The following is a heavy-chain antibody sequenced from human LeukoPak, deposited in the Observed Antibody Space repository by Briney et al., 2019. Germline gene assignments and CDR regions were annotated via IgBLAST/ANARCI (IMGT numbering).Heavy chain of an antibody. V-gene: IGHV4-39*07. Sequence: SETLSLTCTVSGGSISRSNYYWGWIRQPPGKGLKWIGGIYYSGSTYYNPSLKSRVTISVDTSKNQFSLKLSSVTAADTAVYYCARGRSSGYYSDYWGQGTLVTVSS. CDR3: ARGRSSGYYSDY. CDR2: IYYSGST. D-gene: IGHD3-22*01. J-gene: IGHJ4*02. CDR1: GGSISRSNYY.